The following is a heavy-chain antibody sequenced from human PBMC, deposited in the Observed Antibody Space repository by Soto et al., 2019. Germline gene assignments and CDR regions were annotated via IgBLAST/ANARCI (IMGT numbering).Heavy chain of an antibody. CDR3: AKDDAAAGPDYYYYYGMDV. J-gene: IGHJ6*02. CDR2: ISYDGSTT. V-gene: IGHV3-33*03. D-gene: IGHD6-13*01. Sequence: GGSLRLSCGASGFTFSRYGIHWVRQAPGKGLEWVAFISYDGSTTYYADSVKGRFTISRDNSKNTLYLQMNSLRAEDTAVYYCAKDDAAAGPDYYYYYGMDVWGQGTMVTVSS. CDR1: GFTFSRYG.